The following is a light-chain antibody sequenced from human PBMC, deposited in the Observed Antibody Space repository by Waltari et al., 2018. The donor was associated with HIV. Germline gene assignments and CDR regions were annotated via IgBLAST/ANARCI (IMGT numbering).Light chain of an antibody. CDR3: QQTYDTPFT. J-gene: IGKJ3*01. CDR1: QGISSY. V-gene: IGKV1-39*01. Sequence: IQMTQSPSSLSASVGDRVTITCRASQGISSYLNWYRQKPGKAPELLIYTSSNLQSGVPSRFSGSGSGTDVTLTISSLQPEDFATYSGQQTYDTPFTFGPGTMVDIK. CDR2: TSS.